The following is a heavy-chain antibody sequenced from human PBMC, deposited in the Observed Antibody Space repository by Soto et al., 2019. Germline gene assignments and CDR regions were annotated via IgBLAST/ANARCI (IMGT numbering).Heavy chain of an antibody. CDR3: ASVAGIRYNYGRPNCLDP. CDR1: GDSFSGYY. V-gene: IGHV4-34*01. D-gene: IGHD5-18*01. J-gene: IGHJ5*02. Sequence: PSETLSLTGGVYGDSFSGYYWSWIRQPPGKGLEWIGEINHSGSTNSNPSLKSRVTMSADTSKNQFSLKLSSVTAADTAIYYCASVAGIRYNYGRPNCLDPCGQGTLVTVSS. CDR2: INHSGST.